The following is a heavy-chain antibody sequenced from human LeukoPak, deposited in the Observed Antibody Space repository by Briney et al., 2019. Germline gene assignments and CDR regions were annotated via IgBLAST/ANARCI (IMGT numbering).Heavy chain of an antibody. D-gene: IGHD6-13*01. V-gene: IGHV4-59*01. CDR1: GGSFSGYY. Sequence: SETLSLTCAVYGGSFSGYYWGWIRQPPGKGLEWIGYIYYSGSTNYNPSLKSRVTISVDTSKNQFSLKLSSVTAADTAVYYCARSIAAAVHYFDYWGQGTLVTVSS. J-gene: IGHJ4*02. CDR2: IYYSGST. CDR3: ARSIAAAVHYFDY.